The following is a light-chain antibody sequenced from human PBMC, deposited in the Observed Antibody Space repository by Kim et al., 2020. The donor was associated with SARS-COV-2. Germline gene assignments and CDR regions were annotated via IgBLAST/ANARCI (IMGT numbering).Light chain of an antibody. CDR2: DVS. V-gene: IGLV2-11*01. Sequence: GQSVTISGTGTRSDVGGYNYVSWYQQHPGKAPKLMIYDVSKRPSGVPDRFSGSKSGNTASLIISGLQAEDEDDYYCCSYAGSYTYVFGTGTKVTVL. CDR3: CSYAGSYTYV. J-gene: IGLJ1*01. CDR1: RSDVGGYNY.